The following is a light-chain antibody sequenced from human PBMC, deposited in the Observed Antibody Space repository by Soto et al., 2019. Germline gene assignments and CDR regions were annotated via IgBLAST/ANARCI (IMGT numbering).Light chain of an antibody. CDR3: QQYNSLTWT. J-gene: IGKJ1*01. V-gene: IGKV1-5*03. CDR2: KAS. Sequence: DIQMTQSPSTLSASVGDRVTITCRASQSISSWLAWYQQKPGKAPNLLIYKASSLESGVPSRFSGSGSGTEFTLTISSLQPDDFATYYCQQYNSLTWTFGQGTKVEIK. CDR1: QSISSW.